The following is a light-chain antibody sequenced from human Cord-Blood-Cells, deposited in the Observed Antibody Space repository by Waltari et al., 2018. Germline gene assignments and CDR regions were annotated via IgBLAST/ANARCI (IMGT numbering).Light chain of an antibody. CDR2: EGS. CDR3: CSYAGISTWV. J-gene: IGLJ3*02. CDR1: SSDVGSYNL. Sequence: QSALTQPASVSGSHGQSITISCTGTSSDVGSYNLVSWYQQHPGKAHTLMIYEGSKRHSSVSNHFSGSESGNTVSLTISGLQAEDEAYYYCCSYAGISTWVFGGGTKLTVL. V-gene: IGLV2-23*01.